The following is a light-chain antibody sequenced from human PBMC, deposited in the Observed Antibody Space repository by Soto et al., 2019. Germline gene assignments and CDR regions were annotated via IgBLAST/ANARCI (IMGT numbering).Light chain of an antibody. J-gene: IGKJ3*01. Sequence: IQLTQSPSSLSASVGDRVTISCRASQGIANFLAWYQQKPGKAPKLLIYAASTLQSGVPSRFGGSGSATDFTLTISSLQPEDFATYYCQQLNSFPIPFGPGTKVDIK. V-gene: IGKV1-9*01. CDR1: QGIANF. CDR2: AAS. CDR3: QQLNSFPIP.